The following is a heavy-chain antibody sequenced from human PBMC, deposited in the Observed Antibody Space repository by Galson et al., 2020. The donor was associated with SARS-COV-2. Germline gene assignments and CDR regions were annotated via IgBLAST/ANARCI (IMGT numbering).Heavy chain of an antibody. CDR3: ARDSSGEGYYYGMDV. J-gene: IGHJ6*02. D-gene: IGHD7-27*01. CDR2: ISYDGINK. CDR1: GITFTTYP. Sequence: GGSLRLSCAASGITFTTYPMHWVRQAPGKGLEWVAVISYDGINKQYADSVKGRFTISRDNSKNTVHLQMSSLRPEDTAVYYCARDSSGEGYYYGMDVWGQGTTVTVSS. V-gene: IGHV3-30-3*01.